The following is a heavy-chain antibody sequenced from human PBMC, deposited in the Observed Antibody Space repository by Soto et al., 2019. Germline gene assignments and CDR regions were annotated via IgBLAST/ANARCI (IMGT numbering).Heavy chain of an antibody. J-gene: IGHJ4*02. CDR1: GFSFSNAN. CDR2: IYFDGGNK. CDR3: AREMARIHPHFDH. V-gene: IGHV3-33*01. Sequence: PGGSLSLSCAASGFSFSNANMHWVRQAPGRGLDWVAGIYFDGGNKYYADSVKGRFTISRDNSKNTLYLQMNSLRAEDTAVYYCAREMARIHPHFDHWGQGALVTVSS.